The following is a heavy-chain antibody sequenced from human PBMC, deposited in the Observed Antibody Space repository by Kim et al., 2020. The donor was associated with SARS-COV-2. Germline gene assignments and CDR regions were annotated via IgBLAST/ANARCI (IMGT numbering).Heavy chain of an antibody. J-gene: IGHJ6*02. V-gene: IGHV1-69*13. CDR3: ARKRYSSSWQTYYYYGMDV. D-gene: IGHD6-13*01. CDR1: GGTFSSYA. CDR2: IIPIFGTA. Sequence: SVKVSCKASGGTFSSYAISWVRQAPGQGLEWMGGIIPIFGTANYAQKFQGRVTITADESTSTAYMELSSLRSEDTAVYYCARKRYSSSWQTYYYYGMDVWGQGTTVTVSS.